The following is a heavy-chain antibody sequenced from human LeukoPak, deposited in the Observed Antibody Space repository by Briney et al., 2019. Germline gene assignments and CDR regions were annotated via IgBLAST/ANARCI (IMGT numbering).Heavy chain of an antibody. V-gene: IGHV3-53*01. CDR2: IYSSGST. D-gene: IGHD2-21*02. CDR3: ARGDRWYFDL. CDR1: GFTFSDYY. Sequence: PGGSLRLSCAASGFTFSDYYMSWDRQAPGKGLEWVSVIYSSGSTYYADSVKGRFTISRDNSKNTLYLQMNSLRAEDTAVYYCARGDRWYFDLWGRGTLVTVSS. J-gene: IGHJ2*01.